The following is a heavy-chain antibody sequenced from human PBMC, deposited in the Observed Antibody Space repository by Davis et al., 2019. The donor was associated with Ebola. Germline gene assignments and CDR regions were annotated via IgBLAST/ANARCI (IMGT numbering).Heavy chain of an antibody. D-gene: IGHD6-6*01. Sequence: PGGSLRLSCASSGFTFSSYAMSWVRQAPGKGLEWVSAISGSGGSTYYADSVKGRFTISRDNSKNTLYLQMNSLRAEDTAVYYCARDRYSSSSEYGSSDYWGQGTLVTVSS. V-gene: IGHV3-23*01. J-gene: IGHJ4*02. CDR1: GFTFSSYA. CDR2: ISGSGGST. CDR3: ARDRYSSSSEYGSSDY.